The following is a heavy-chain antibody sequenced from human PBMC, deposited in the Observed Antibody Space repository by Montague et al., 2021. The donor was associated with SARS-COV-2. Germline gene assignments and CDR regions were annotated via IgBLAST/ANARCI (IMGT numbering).Heavy chain of an antibody. V-gene: IGHV3-23*01. CDR2: ISGSGGST. Sequence: SRRLSLSASGFTFSNFAMSWVRQAPGKGLEWVSAISGSGGSTYYADSVKGRFTISRDNSKNRLYLQINSLSAEDTAVFYCANHYSGGSGYPYWGQGTLVTVSS. CDR3: ANHYSGGSGYPY. D-gene: IGHD3-22*01. CDR1: GFTFSNFA. J-gene: IGHJ4*02.